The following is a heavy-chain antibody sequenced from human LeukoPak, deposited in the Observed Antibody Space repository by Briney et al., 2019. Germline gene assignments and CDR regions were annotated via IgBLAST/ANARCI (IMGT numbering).Heavy chain of an antibody. CDR1: GGSISSYY. CDR2: IYTSGST. Sequence: SSETLSLTCTVSGGSISSYYWSWIRQPAGKGLEWIGRIYTSGSTNYNPSLKSRVTMSVVTSKNQFSLKLSSVTAADTAVYYCARERGGNYDFWDYFDYWGQGTLVTVSS. D-gene: IGHD3-3*01. V-gene: IGHV4-4*07. CDR3: ARERGGNYDFWDYFDY. J-gene: IGHJ4*02.